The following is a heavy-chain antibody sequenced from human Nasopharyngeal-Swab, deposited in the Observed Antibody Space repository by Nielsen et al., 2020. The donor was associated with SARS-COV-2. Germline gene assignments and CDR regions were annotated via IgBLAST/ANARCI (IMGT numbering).Heavy chain of an antibody. D-gene: IGHD6-19*01. CDR1: GFTFSDYA. Sequence: GESLKISCAASGFTFSDYAINWVRQAPGKGLEWVSVITSSTSQTYYADSVKGRFTISRDNSRNSLYLHMSNLRAEDTAIYYCAKGYSSGWVPYEYWGQGTLVTVSS. V-gene: IGHV3-23*01. CDR2: ITSSTSQT. CDR3: AKGYSSGWVPYEY. J-gene: IGHJ4*02.